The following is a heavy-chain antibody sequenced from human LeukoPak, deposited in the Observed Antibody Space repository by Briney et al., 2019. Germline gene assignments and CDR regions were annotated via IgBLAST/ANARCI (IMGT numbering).Heavy chain of an antibody. V-gene: IGHV5-51*01. J-gene: IGHJ2*01. CDR2: VYPGDSDT. D-gene: IGHD3-9*01. CDR1: GYSFTSYW. CDR3: ARSGDYDISLGFDL. Sequence: GESPKISCKGSGYSFTSYWIGWVRQMPGKGLEGIGVVYPGDSDTRYSPSFQGQVTISADKSISTAYLPWSSLKASDTAMYYCARSGDYDISLGFDLWGRGTLVTVSS.